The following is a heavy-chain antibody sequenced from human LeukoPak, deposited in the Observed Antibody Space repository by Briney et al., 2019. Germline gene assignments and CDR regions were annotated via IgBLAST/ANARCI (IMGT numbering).Heavy chain of an antibody. V-gene: IGHV4-39*07. Sequence: SETLSLTCTVSGGSISSSRDYWAWIRQPPGKGLEWIANIYYSGSTYYNPSLKSRVTISVDTSKSQFSLKLTSVTAADTAVYYCAREFFGALDPWGQGTLLTVSS. CDR2: IYYSGST. CDR3: AREFFGALDP. CDR1: GGSISSSRDY. D-gene: IGHD3-10*01. J-gene: IGHJ5*02.